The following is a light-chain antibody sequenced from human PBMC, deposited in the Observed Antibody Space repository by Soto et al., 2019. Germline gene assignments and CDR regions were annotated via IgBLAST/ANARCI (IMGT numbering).Light chain of an antibody. Sequence: DVQVTQAPSSRSASLGDRVTITCRASQSISSYLNWYQQSPGQAPKLLISAASSVQSGVPSRFSGRGSGTDFTLTISSLQPEDAATYCCQQSYNTPRTFGQGTKVDIK. J-gene: IGKJ1*01. CDR2: AAS. CDR1: QSISSY. V-gene: IGKV1-39*01. CDR3: QQSYNTPRT.